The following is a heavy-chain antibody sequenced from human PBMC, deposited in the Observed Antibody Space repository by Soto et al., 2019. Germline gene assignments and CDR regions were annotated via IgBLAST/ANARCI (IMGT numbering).Heavy chain of an antibody. CDR2: IIPIFGTA. V-gene: IGHV1-69*06. CDR3: ARDQGIAARLRSTWFDP. J-gene: IGHJ5*02. D-gene: IGHD6-6*01. Sequence: VQLLESGGGLVQPGGSLRLSCAASGFTFSSYAISWVRQAPGQGLEWMGGIIPIFGTANYAQKFQGRVTITADKSTSTAYMELSSLRSEDTAVYYCARDQGIAARLRSTWFDPWGQGTLVTVSS. CDR1: GFTFSSYA.